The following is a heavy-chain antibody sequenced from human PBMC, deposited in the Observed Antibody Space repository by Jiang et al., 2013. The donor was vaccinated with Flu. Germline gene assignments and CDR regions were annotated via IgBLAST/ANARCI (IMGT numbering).Heavy chain of an antibody. V-gene: IGHV4-59*12. CDR2: IYYNGNT. J-gene: IGHJ4*01. CDR1: GGSISGYY. Sequence: GSGLVKPSETLSLTCTVSGGSISGYYWSWIRQPPGKGLEWIGYIYYNGNTHYNPSLKSRVTISLDTSMTHFSLRLTSVTAADTAVYYCARADEVIAEMASFDNWG. CDR3: ARADEVIAEMASFDN. D-gene: IGHD5-24*01.